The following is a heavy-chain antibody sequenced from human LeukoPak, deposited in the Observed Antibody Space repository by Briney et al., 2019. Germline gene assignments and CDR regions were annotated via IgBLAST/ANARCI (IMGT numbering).Heavy chain of an antibody. CDR2: ISGSGGST. Sequence: GGSLRPSCAASGFTFSSYAMSWVRQAPGKWLEWVSAISGSGGSTSYADAVKARFTISRDNSKNTLYLQMNSLRAEDTAVYYCAKSGGGYPYYFDYWGQGTLVTVSS. V-gene: IGHV3-23*01. J-gene: IGHJ4*02. CDR1: GFTFSSYA. CDR3: AKSGGGYPYYFDY. D-gene: IGHD3-22*01.